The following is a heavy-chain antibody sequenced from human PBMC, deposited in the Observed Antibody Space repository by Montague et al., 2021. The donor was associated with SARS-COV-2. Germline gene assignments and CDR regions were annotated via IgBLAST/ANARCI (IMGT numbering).Heavy chain of an antibody. CDR2: IYDSGST. Sequence: SETLSLTCIVSGTSVRSYYWSWIRQPPGKGLEWIGYIYDSGSTNYNPSLKSRVTISVDTSKNQFSLKLSSVTAADTAVYYCARGKEDFFMTVVVVTAASYYFGAWGQGTRVTVSS. CDR3: ARGKEDFFMTVVVVTAASYYFGA. CDR1: GTSVRSYY. J-gene: IGHJ4*02. V-gene: IGHV4-59*02. D-gene: IGHD3-22*01.